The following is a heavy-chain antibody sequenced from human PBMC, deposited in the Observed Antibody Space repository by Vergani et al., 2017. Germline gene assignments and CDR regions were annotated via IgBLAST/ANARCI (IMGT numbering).Heavy chain of an antibody. CDR3: ARQSAMIISQGHFDY. V-gene: IGHV4-39*01. Sequence: QLQLQESGPGLVRPAETLSLTCTVSKNSISSRSHYWGWIRQSPGRGLEWIGSVYQSGNTFYNPSFKSRVTISVDTSNDQFSLRLASMAAADPDMYFCARQSAMIISQGHFDYWGRGVLVTVSS. D-gene: IGHD5-18*01. CDR2: VYQSGNT. CDR1: KNSISSRSHY. J-gene: IGHJ4*02.